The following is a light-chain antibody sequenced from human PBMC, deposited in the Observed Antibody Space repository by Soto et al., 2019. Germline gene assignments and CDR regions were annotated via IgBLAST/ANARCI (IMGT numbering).Light chain of an antibody. CDR3: VLSYSPARV. CDR2: DTT. V-gene: IGLV7-46*01. CDR1: TGAVSSGHY. Sequence: QTVVTQEPSLTVSPRGTVTLTCGSSTGAVSSGHYPYWFQQKPGQAPRTLIYDTTNKQSWTPARFSGSLLGGKAALTLSGAQPEDEAEYYCVLSYSPARVFGGGTKVTVL. J-gene: IGLJ3*02.